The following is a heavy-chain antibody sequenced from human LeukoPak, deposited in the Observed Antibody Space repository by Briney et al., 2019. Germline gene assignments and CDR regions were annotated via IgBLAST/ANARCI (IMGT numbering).Heavy chain of an antibody. D-gene: IGHD6-13*01. CDR1: GGTFSSYA. V-gene: IGHV1-69*04. CDR2: IIPILGIA. J-gene: IGHJ4*02. CDR3: AGDQWEAAAGSDY. Sequence: SVKVSCKASGGTFSSYAISWVRQAPGQGLEWMGRIIPILGIANYAQKFQGRVTITADKSTSTAYMELSSLRSEDTAVYYCAGDQWEAAAGSDYWGQGTLVTVSS.